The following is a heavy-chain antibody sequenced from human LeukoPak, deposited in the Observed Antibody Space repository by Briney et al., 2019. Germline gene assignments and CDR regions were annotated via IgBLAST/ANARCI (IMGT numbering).Heavy chain of an antibody. Sequence: PGGSLRLSCAASGFTFSSYGMHWVRQAPGKGLEWVAVIWYDGSNKYYADSVKGRFTISRDNSKNTLYLQMNSLRAEDTAVYYCARDRPYGDYDFDYWGQGTLVTVSS. D-gene: IGHD4-17*01. CDR1: GFTFSSYG. V-gene: IGHV3-33*01. J-gene: IGHJ4*02. CDR3: ARDRPYGDYDFDY. CDR2: IWYDGSNK.